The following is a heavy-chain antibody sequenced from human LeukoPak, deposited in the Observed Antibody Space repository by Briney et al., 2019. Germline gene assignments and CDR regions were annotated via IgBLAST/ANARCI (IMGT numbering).Heavy chain of an antibody. J-gene: IGHJ4*02. V-gene: IGHV1-8*01. Sequence: ASVKVSCKASGYTFTSYDINWVRQATGQGLEWMGWMNPNSGNTGYAQKFQGRVTMTRNTSISTAYMELSSLRSEDTAVYYCARTHAGATTRRRYYFDYWGQGTLVTVSS. CDR2: MNPNSGNT. D-gene: IGHD1-26*01. CDR1: GYTFTSYD. CDR3: ARTHAGATTRRRYYFDY.